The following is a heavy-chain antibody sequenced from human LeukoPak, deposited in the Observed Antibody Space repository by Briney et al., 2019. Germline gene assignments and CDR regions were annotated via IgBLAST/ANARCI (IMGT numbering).Heavy chain of an antibody. J-gene: IGHJ4*02. CDR2: IYTSGST. D-gene: IGHD2-8*01. CDR3: ARRRFVRGPDVVNPFDY. CDR1: GGSISSYY. Sequence: SETLSLTCTVSGGSISSYYWSWIRQPAGKGLEWIGRIYTSGSTNYNPSLKSRVTMSVDTSKNQFSLKLSSVTAADTAVYYCARRRFVRGPDVVNPFDYWGQGTLVTVSS. V-gene: IGHV4-4*07.